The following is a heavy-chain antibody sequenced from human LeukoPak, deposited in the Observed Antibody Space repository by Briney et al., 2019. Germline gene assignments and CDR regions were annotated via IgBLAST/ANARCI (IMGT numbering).Heavy chain of an antibody. CDR3: ARDLGDNYYDSSGYYYEDY. CDR2: INPNSGGT. D-gene: IGHD3-22*01. CDR1: EYTFTGYY. J-gene: IGHJ4*02. V-gene: IGHV1-2*06. Sequence: ASVKVSCKASEYTFTGYYMHWVRQAPGQGLEWMGRINPNSGGTNYAQKFQGRVTMTRDTSISTAYMELSRLRSDDTAVYYCARDLGDNYYDSSGYYYEDYWGQGTLVTVSS.